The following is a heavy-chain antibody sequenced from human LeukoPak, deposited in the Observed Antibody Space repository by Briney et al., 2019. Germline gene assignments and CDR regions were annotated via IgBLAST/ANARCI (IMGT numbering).Heavy chain of an antibody. J-gene: IGHJ4*02. Sequence: GGTLRLFCAASGFTFSDYYMSCITHAPGKGLECVSYISSSGGTTYYADTVKRRFTISRDNAKNSLNMKMNSLRAEDTAVYYCARDGAGRVPEMSAPDYWGQGTVVTVSS. CDR2: ISSSGGTT. V-gene: IGHV3-11*04. D-gene: IGHD3-10*01. CDR1: GFTFSDYY. CDR3: ARDGAGRVPEMSAPDY.